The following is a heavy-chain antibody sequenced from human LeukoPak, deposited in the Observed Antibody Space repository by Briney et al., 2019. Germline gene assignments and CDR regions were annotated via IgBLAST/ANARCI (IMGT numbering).Heavy chain of an antibody. D-gene: IGHD3-10*01. J-gene: IGHJ4*02. CDR1: GFTFSSYW. V-gene: IGHV3-7*01. Sequence: GGSLRLSCAASGFTFSSYWMSWVRQAPGKGLEWVANIKQDGSEKYYVDSVKGRFTISRDNAKNSLYLQMNSPRGEDTAVYYCARDNYYGSGSYPPLDYWGQGTLVTVSS. CDR2: IKQDGSEK. CDR3: ARDNYYGSGSYPPLDY.